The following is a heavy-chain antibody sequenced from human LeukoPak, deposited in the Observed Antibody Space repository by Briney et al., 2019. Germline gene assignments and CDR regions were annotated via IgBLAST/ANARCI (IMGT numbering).Heavy chain of an antibody. J-gene: IGHJ4*02. CDR2: ISGSGGST. D-gene: IGHD3-3*01. CDR1: GYTLSSHP. CDR3: AGWSGYKDY. Sequence: GGSLRHSCAASGYTLSSHPMTSVPQAPGKGLEWVSPISGSGGSTYYADSVKGRFTISGDNSKNTLYLQMNSLRAEDTAVYYCAGWSGYKDYWGQGTLVTVSS. V-gene: IGHV3-23*01.